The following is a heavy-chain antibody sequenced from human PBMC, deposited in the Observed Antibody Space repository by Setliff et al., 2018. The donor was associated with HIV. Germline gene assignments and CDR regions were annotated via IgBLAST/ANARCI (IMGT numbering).Heavy chain of an antibody. CDR1: GDSISSDFY. Sequence: LSLTCTVSGDSISSDFYWGWIRQPPGKGLEWIGSIYHSGNTYYMPSLQSRVTISVDMSKNQFSLNLNSVTTADTAVYYCARGQGCGGGCHYAFEMWGQGTMVTVSS. J-gene: IGHJ3*02. V-gene: IGHV4-38-2*02. D-gene: IGHD2-21*02. CDR2: IYHSGNT. CDR3: ARGQGCGGGCHYAFEM.